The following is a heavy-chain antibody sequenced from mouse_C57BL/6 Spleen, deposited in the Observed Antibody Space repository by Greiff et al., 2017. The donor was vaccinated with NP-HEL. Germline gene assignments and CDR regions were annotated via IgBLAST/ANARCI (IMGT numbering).Heavy chain of an antibody. J-gene: IGHJ4*01. CDR1: GYTFTSYW. CDR2: IHPNSGST. D-gene: IGHD2-2*01. Sequence: QVQLQQPGAELVKPGASVKLSCKASGYTFTSYWMHWVKQRPGQGLEWIGMIHPNSGSTNYNEKFKSKATLTVDKSSSTAYMQLSSLTSEDSAVYYCARSYGYDGAIGYWGQGTSVTVAS. CDR3: ARSYGYDGAIGY. V-gene: IGHV1-64*01.